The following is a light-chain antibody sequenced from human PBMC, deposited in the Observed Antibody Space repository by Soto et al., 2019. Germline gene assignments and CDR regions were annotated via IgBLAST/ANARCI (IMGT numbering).Light chain of an antibody. V-gene: IGKV1-5*01. Sequence: DIQMTQSPSTLSPSLGDRVTITCRASRSISDWLAWYQQKPGQAPTLLIFDASNLKGGVPSRFSGSGSGTEFTLTISGLQPDDVATYYCLQYSSHSWTFGQGTKVDIK. CDR2: DAS. CDR1: RSISDW. CDR3: LQYSSHSWT. J-gene: IGKJ1*01.